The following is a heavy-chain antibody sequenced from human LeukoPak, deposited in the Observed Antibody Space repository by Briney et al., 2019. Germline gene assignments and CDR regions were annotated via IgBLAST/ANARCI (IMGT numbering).Heavy chain of an antibody. CDR1: GGSISSNNHY. CDR3: ASSPSGYWWNFDC. CDR2: IYYSGST. J-gene: IGHJ4*02. Sequence: KPSETLSLTCTVCGGSISSNNHYWGWIRQPPGKGLEWIGSIYYSGSTYNNPSLKSRVTISVDTTKNQFSLKLTSVTAADTAVYYCASSPSGYWWNFDCWGQGTLVTVSS. D-gene: IGHD3-22*01. V-gene: IGHV4-39*01.